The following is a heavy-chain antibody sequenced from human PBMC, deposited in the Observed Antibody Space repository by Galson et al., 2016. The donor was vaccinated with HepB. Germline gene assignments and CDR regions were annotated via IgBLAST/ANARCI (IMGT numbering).Heavy chain of an antibody. J-gene: IGHJ6*02. D-gene: IGHD6-13*01. CDR3: FAAGYGMDV. CDR1: GFKFNTYW. CDR2: IKQDGSEK. V-gene: IGHV3-7*01. Sequence: SLRLSCAASGFKFNTYWMSWVRRAPGKGLEWVANIKQDGSEKNYVDSVKGRITISRDNAKNSLYLQMNSLRVEDTAVYYCFAAGYGMDVWGQGTTVTVSS.